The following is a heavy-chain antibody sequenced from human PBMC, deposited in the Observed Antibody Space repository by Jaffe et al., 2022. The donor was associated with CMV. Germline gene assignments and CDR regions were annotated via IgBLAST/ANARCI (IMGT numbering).Heavy chain of an antibody. CDR3: AKDPQPYYDSSAKSLDY. CDR2: ISWDSASI. Sequence: EVQLVESGGGLVQPGTSLRLSCAASGFTYDDSAMHWVRQPPGKGLEWVSGISWDSASIGYADSVKGRFTISRDNAKNSLYLHMDSLRVEDTALYYCAKDPQPYYDSSAKSLDYWGQGTLVTVSS. J-gene: IGHJ4*02. CDR1: GFTYDDSA. V-gene: IGHV3-9*01. D-gene: IGHD3-22*01.